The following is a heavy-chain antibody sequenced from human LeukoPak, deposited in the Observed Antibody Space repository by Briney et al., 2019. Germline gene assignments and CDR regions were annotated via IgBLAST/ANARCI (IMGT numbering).Heavy chain of an antibody. CDR3: ARDRYGDPTQEYFQH. J-gene: IGHJ1*01. CDR1: GFTFSSYS. Sequence: GGSLRLSCAASGFTFSSYSMNGVRKAPGKGLEWGSYISGSSSTIYYADSVKGRFTISRDNAKNSLYLQMNSLRAEDTAVYYCARDRYGDPTQEYFQHWGQGTLVTVSS. V-gene: IGHV3-48*01. D-gene: IGHD4-17*01. CDR2: ISGSSSTI.